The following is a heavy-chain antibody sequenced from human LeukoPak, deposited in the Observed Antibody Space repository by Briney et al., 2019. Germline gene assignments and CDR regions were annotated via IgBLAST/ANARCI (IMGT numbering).Heavy chain of an antibody. CDR1: GGPISNYY. Sequence: PSETLSLTCTVSGGPISNYYWSWIRQPAGKGLEWIGRIYTRGNTNYNPSLKSRVTMSLDTSKSEFSLRLSSLTAAATAVYYCARAPPSDGVGSLDYWGQGTLVTDSS. CDR2: IYTRGNT. D-gene: IGHD2-15*01. J-gene: IGHJ4*02. V-gene: IGHV4-4*07. CDR3: ARAPPSDGVGSLDY.